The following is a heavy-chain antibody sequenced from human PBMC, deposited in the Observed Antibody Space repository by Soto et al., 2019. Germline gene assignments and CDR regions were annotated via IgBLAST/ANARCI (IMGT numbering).Heavy chain of an antibody. CDR1: GYTFTSYY. Sequence: QVQLVQSGAEVKKPGASVKVSCKASGYTFTSYYMHWVRQAPGQGLEWMGIINPSGGSTSYAQKYQGRVTMASDTSTSTVYMELSSLRSEDTAVYYCARDLVTAMASRGYYYGMDVWGQGTTVTVSS. CDR3: ARDLVTAMASRGYYYGMDV. J-gene: IGHJ6*02. V-gene: IGHV1-46*01. CDR2: INPSGGST. D-gene: IGHD5-18*01.